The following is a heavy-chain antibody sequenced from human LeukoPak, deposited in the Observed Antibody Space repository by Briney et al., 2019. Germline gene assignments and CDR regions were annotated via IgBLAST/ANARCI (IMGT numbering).Heavy chain of an antibody. J-gene: IGHJ5*02. CDR3: ARSGGPGTYHQMRYNWFDP. CDR2: ITTISHYI. D-gene: IGHD3-10*01. Sequence: GGSLRLSCAASGFTLSDYHMNWVRQAPGKGLEWLSSITTISHYIYYAGAVRGRFTISRDNAKNSLYLQMNSLRGEDTAVYYCARSGGPGTYHQMRYNWFDPWGQGTLVTVSS. V-gene: IGHV3-21*01. CDR1: GFTLSDYH.